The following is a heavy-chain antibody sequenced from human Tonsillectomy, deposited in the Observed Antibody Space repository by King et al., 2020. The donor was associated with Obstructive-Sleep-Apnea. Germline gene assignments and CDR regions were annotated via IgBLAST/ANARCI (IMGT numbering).Heavy chain of an antibody. D-gene: IGHD2-8*01. CDR2: IYPGDSDT. Sequence: QLVQSGAEVKKPGESLEISCKASGYTFTSYWIGWVRQMPGKGLEWMGIIYPGDSDTRYNPSFQGQVTISADKSISTAYLQWSSLKASDTAMYYCARRGGYCTNGVCYGTYFDYWGQGTLVTVSS. V-gene: IGHV5-51*01. J-gene: IGHJ4*02. CDR3: ARRGGYCTNGVCYGTYFDY. CDR1: GYTFTSYW.